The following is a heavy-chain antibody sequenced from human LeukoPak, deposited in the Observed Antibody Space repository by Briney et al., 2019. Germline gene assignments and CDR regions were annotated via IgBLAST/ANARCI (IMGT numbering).Heavy chain of an antibody. Sequence: SETLSLXCAVYGGSFSGYYWSWIRQPPGKGLEWIGEINHSGSTNYNPSLKSRVTISVDTSKNQFSLKLSSVTAADTAVYYCARWGMYYDFWSGNDAFDIWGQGTMVTVSS. D-gene: IGHD3-3*01. J-gene: IGHJ3*02. CDR2: INHSGST. V-gene: IGHV4-34*01. CDR1: GGSFSGYY. CDR3: ARWGMYYDFWSGNDAFDI.